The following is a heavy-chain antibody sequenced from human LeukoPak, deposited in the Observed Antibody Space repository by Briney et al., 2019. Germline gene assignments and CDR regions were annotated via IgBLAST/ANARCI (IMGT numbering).Heavy chain of an antibody. D-gene: IGHD3-10*01. J-gene: IGHJ6*03. V-gene: IGHV4-4*07. Sequence: SETLSLTCTVSGGSISSYYWSWIRQPAGKGLEWIGRIYTSGGTNYNPSLKSRVTMSVDTSKNQFSLKLSSVTAADTAVYYCAKEDVLLWFGESYWNYYYYYYMDVWGKGTTVTISS. CDR2: IYTSGGT. CDR1: GGSISSYY. CDR3: AKEDVLLWFGESYWNYYYYYYMDV.